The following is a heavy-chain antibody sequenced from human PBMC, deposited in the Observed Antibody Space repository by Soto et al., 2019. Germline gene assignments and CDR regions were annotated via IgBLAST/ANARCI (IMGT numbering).Heavy chain of an antibody. CDR2: IFWNDER. V-gene: IGHV2-26*01. CDR3: ARALREGLPIYYFDS. CDR1: GFSLSKARMG. Sequence: QVTLKESGPVLVKPTETLTLTCTVSGFSLSKARMGVSWIRQPPGKALEWLAHIFWNDERSYNTSLKSRLTXPXXXSXXHVVRTTTNVDPVDTATYFCARALREGLPIYYFDSWGQGTLVTVSS. D-gene: IGHD1-26*01. J-gene: IGHJ4*02.